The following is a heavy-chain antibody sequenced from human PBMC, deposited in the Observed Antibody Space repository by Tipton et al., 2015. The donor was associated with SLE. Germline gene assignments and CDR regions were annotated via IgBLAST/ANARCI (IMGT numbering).Heavy chain of an antibody. CDR1: GYTFTGYQ. CDR2: INPNSGGA. J-gene: IGHJ2*01. D-gene: IGHD2-2*01. CDR3: ARRVGNWYFDL. V-gene: IGHV1-2*06. Sequence: QVQLVQSGAEVKKPGASVKVSCKASGYTFTGYQIHWVRQAPGQGLEWMGRINPNSGGANFAQKFKGRVSMTRDTSISTVYVELSRLRSDDTAVYYCARRVGNWYFDLWGRGTLVTVSS.